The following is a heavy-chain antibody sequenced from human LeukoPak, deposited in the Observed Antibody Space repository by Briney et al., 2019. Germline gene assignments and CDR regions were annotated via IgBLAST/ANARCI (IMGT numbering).Heavy chain of an antibody. V-gene: IGHV1-2*02. D-gene: IGHD6-13*01. J-gene: IGHJ5*02. CDR3: ARDGGSSWYGSWFDP. Sequence: GASVKVSCKASGYTFTCYYMHWVRQAPGQGLEWMGWINPNSGGTNYAQKFQGRVTMTRDTSISTAYMELSRLRSDDTAVYYCARDGGSSWYGSWFDPWGQGTLVTVSS. CDR2: INPNSGGT. CDR1: GYTFTCYY.